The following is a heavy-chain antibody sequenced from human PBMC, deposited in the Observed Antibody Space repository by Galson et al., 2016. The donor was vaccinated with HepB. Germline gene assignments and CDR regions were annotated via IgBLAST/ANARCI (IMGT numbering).Heavy chain of an antibody. D-gene: IGHD3-3*01. J-gene: IGHJ4*02. CDR2: IWYDGSNK. V-gene: IGHV3-33*01. CDR1: GFTFSSYG. CDR3: ARGPSHPAYYDFWSGFDH. Sequence: SLRLSCAASGFTFSSYGMHWVRQAPGKGLEWVAVIWYDGSNKYYGDAVKGRFTISRDNSKNTLHVQMNSLRAEDTAVYYCARGPSHPAYYDFWSGFDHWSRGTLVTVSS.